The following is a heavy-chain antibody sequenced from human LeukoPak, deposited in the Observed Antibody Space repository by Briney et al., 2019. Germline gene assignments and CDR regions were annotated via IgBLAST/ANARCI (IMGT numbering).Heavy chain of an antibody. CDR1: GGSISSGRYY. Sequence: SETLSLTCSVSGGSISSGRYYWGWIRQTPGKGLEWIGTVYYSGSTYYSPSLKGRVTISIDTSENQFSLKLSSVTAADTAVYYCARGSFGVGKGYYYYMDVWGKGTTVTISS. CDR3: ARGSFGVGKGYYYYMDV. J-gene: IGHJ6*03. CDR2: VYYSGST. V-gene: IGHV4-39*07. D-gene: IGHD3-10*01.